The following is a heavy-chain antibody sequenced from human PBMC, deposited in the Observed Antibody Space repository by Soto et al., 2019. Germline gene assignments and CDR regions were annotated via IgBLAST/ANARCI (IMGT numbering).Heavy chain of an antibody. Sequence: PSETLSLTCTVSSGSVSSASYFWTWIRQPPGKGLEWIGSIYYSGTTYYNPSLKSPVTISVDTSKNQFSLKMTSLTAADTAVYYCARGLVFGVAIPLFAPWGQGTLVTVSS. CDR1: SGSVSSASYF. J-gene: IGHJ5*02. CDR2: IYYSGTT. D-gene: IGHD3-3*01. V-gene: IGHV4-61*01. CDR3: ARGLVFGVAIPLFAP.